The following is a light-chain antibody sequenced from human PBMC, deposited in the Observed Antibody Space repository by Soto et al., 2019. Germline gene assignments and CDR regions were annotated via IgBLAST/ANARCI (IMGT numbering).Light chain of an antibody. Sequence: HSALTQPASVSGSPGQSITISCTGTSSDVGGYNYVSWYQQHPGKAPKLIIFEVTNRPSGVSNRFSGSKSGNTASLTISGLQAEDEADYYCNSYTGSSTVAFGGGTKLTVL. V-gene: IGLV2-14*01. CDR1: SSDVGGYNY. CDR2: EVT. J-gene: IGLJ2*01. CDR3: NSYTGSSTVA.